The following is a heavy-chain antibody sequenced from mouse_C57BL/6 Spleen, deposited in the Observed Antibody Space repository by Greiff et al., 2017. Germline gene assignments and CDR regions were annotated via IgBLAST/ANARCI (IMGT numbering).Heavy chain of an antibody. D-gene: IGHD1-1*01. J-gene: IGHJ3*01. CDR3: ARWGTTEGGAWFAY. CDR1: GYTFTSYW. V-gene: IGHV1-69*01. CDR2: IDPSDSYT. Sequence: QVQLQQPGAELVMPGASVKLSCKASGYTFTSYWMHWVKQRPGQGLEWIGEIDPSDSYTNYNQKFKGKSTLTVDKSSITAYMQLSSLTSEDSAVXYCARWGTTEGGAWFAYWGQGTLVTVSA.